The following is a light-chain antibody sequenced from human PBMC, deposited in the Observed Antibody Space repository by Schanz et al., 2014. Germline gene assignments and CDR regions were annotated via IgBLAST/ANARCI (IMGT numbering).Light chain of an antibody. CDR1: TRDVGGYNH. J-gene: IGLJ3*02. CDR2: DVS. CDR3: SSYTSSSTWV. Sequence: QSALTQPASVSGSPGQSITISCTGTTRDVGGYNHVSWFQQNPGKAPKLMIYDVSDRPSGVSNRFSGSKSGNTASLTISGXXXEDEADYYCSSYTSSSTWVFGGGTKLTVL. V-gene: IGLV2-14*01.